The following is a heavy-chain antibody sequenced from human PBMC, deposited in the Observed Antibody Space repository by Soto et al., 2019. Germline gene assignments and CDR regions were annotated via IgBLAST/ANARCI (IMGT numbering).Heavy chain of an antibody. D-gene: IGHD3-3*01. CDR2: INAGNGNT. CDR1: GYTFTSYA. Sequence: ASVKVSCKASGYTFTSYAMHWVRQAPGQRLEWMGWINAGNGNTKYSQKFQGRVTITRDTSASTAYMELSSLRSEDTAVYYCARDCVTILNYYSYGTDVWGQGTTVTVS. V-gene: IGHV1-3*01. J-gene: IGHJ6*02. CDR3: ARDCVTILNYYSYGTDV.